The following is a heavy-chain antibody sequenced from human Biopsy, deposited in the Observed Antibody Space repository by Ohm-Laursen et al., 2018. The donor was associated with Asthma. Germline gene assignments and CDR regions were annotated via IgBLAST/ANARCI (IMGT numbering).Heavy chain of an antibody. Sequence: SETLSLTCTVSGAPITSSAYYWGWIRQPPGKGLEWIGSMYYGETTYYSPPLKSRVTISVDTSKNHFSLILSSVTAADTAVYYCARHDHRWDTYADFWGQGTLVTVSS. V-gene: IGHV4-39*01. CDR1: GAPITSSAYY. CDR3: ARHDHRWDTYADF. J-gene: IGHJ4*02. D-gene: IGHD2-2*01. CDR2: MYYGETT.